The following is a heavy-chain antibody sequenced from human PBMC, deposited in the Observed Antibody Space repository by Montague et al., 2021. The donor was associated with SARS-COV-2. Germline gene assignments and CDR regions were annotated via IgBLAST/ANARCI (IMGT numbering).Heavy chain of an antibody. CDR2: IGWRIGSL. CDR3: AKGQKIQWLVFNSAPDWFDP. Sequence: SLRLSCAASGFTVDDYVLHWVRQAPGKGLEWVSGIGWRIGSLGYSYSXXVLFTISRDNAKNSLYLQMNSLRAEDTALSHCAKGQKIQWLVFNSAPDWFDPWGQGTLVTVPS. J-gene: IGHJ5*02. CDR1: GFTVDDYV. V-gene: IGHV3-9*01. D-gene: IGHD5-12*01.